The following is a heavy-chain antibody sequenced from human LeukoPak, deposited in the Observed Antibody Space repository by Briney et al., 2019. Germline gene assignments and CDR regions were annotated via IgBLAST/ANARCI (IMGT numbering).Heavy chain of an antibody. V-gene: IGHV1-2*02. J-gene: IGHJ2*01. CDR1: GYTFTGYY. D-gene: IGHD3-9*01. CDR2: INPHGGGT. Sequence: ASVKVSCKASGYTFTGYYIHWMRQAPGQGLEWMGWINPHGGGTNYAQNFQGRVTMTRDTSISTVYMELHTLRSDDTAVYFCARGLLTGRNWYFDLWGRGTLLTASS. CDR3: ARGLLTGRNWYFDL.